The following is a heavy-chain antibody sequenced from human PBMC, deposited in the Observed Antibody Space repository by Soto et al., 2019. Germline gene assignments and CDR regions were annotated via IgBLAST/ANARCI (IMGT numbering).Heavy chain of an antibody. CDR3: AADLHGSGSYLPDY. CDR1: GYSFTSTG. J-gene: IGHJ4*02. D-gene: IGHD3-10*01. Sequence: ASVKVSCKASGYSFTSTGISWVRQAPGQGPEWMGWTSTFNGEAKYAQKLQGRVTMTTDTSTTTAYMELRSLTSDDTAVYYCAADLHGSGSYLPDYWGQGTLVTVPS. CDR2: TSTFNGEA. V-gene: IGHV1-18*01.